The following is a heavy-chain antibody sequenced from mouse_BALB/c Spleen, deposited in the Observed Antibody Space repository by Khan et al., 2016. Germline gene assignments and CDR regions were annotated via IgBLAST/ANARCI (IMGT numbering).Heavy chain of an antibody. CDR2: IYPGDGST. CDR1: GYTFTSYY. D-gene: IGHD2-1*01. Sequence: QVQLQQSGPELVKPEASVKMSCKASGYTFTSYYIHWVKQRPGQGLEWIGWIYPGDGSTKYNEKFKGKTTLTADKSSSTAYMLLSSLTSEDSAIYFCVRYRNYYAMDYWGQGTSVTVSS. CDR3: VRYRNYYAMDY. V-gene: IGHV1S56*01. J-gene: IGHJ4*01.